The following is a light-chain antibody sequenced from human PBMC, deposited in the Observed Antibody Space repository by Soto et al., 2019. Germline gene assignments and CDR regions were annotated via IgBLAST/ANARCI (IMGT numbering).Light chain of an antibody. CDR1: RSNIGANYD. Sequence: QSVLTQPPSVSGASGQRVTISCTGTRSNIGANYDVHWYQQLPGTAPKLLIFGNNNRPSGVPDRFSGSKSGTSASLAITGLQAEDEADYYCSSYSTATSPQWVFGGGTKVTVL. CDR3: SSYSTATSPQWV. J-gene: IGLJ3*02. V-gene: IGLV1-40*01. CDR2: GNN.